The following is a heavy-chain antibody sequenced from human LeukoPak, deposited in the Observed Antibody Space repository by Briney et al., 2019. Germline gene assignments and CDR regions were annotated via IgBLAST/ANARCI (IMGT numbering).Heavy chain of an antibody. Sequence: KPSETLSLTCAVYGGSFSTYSWSWIRQPPGKGLEWIGEINHIRSTNFNPSLKSRVTISLDTSKNQFSLKLSSVTAADTAVYYCAKKNSWQYCSSTSCYYYYYMDVWGKGTTVTISS. V-gene: IGHV4-34*01. CDR2: INHIRST. CDR3: AKKNSWQYCSSTSCYYYYYMDV. CDR1: GGSFSTYS. J-gene: IGHJ6*03. D-gene: IGHD2-2*01.